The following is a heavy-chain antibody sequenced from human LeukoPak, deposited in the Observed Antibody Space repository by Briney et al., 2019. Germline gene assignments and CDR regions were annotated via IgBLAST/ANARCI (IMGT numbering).Heavy chain of an antibody. CDR2: ISYDAKSN. V-gene: IGHV3-30*03. D-gene: IGHD4-23*01. J-gene: IGHJ4*02. Sequence: GGSLRLSCAASGFTFSSYGMHWVRQAPGKGLEWVAVISYDAKSNYHVDSVKGRFTISRDNSKNTLYLQMNSLRAEDTAVYYCARATVVKVDYWGQGTLVTVSS. CDR1: GFTFSSYG. CDR3: ARATVVKVDY.